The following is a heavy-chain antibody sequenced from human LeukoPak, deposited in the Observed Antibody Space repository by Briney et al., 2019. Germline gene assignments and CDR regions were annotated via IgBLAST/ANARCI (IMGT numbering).Heavy chain of an antibody. CDR1: GGSLSDYY. CDR2: IYHTGST. V-gene: IGHV4-59*01. D-gene: IGHD7-27*01. CDR3: ASRKLGNDY. Sequence: SETLSLTCTISGGSLSDYYWSWIRQSPGKGLEWIGYIYHTGSTSYSPSLKGRVTISAGTSQKQFSLKLSSVTAADTAVYYCASRKLGNDYWGQGTLVTASS. J-gene: IGHJ4*02.